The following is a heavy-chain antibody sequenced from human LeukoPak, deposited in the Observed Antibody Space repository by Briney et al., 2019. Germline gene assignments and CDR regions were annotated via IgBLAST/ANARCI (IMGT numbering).Heavy chain of an antibody. D-gene: IGHD6-13*01. Sequence: SETLSLTCIVSGGSISSYYWSWIRQPPGKGLEWIGYIYYSGSTNYNPSLKSRVTIPVDTTKNQFSLKLSSVTAADTAGYYCARGLMMAVAGRGEFHYWGQGTLSPSPQ. CDR1: GGSISSYY. CDR2: IYYSGST. V-gene: IGHV4-59*01. CDR3: ARGLMMAVAGRGEFHY. J-gene: IGHJ4*02.